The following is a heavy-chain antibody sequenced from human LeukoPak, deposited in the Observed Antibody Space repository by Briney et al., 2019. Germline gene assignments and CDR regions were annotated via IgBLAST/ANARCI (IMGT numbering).Heavy chain of an antibody. V-gene: IGHV4-34*01. CDR1: GGSFSGYY. CDR2: INHSGST. Sequence: PSETLSLTCAVYGGSFSGYYWSWIRQPPGKGLEWIGEINHSGSTNYNPSLKSRVTISVDTSKNQFSLKLSSVTAADTAVYYYARPLYGSGAFGYWGQGTLVTVSS. CDR3: ARPLYGSGAFGY. D-gene: IGHD3-10*01. J-gene: IGHJ4*02.